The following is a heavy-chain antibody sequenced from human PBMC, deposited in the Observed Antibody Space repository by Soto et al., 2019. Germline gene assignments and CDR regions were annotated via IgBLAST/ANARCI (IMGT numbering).Heavy chain of an antibody. V-gene: IGHV4-31*03. J-gene: IGHJ4*02. CDR3: ARAPYQYYFDY. D-gene: IGHD2-2*01. CDR2: IYYSGST. CDR1: GDSISSGGYY. Sequence: QVQLQESGPGLVKPSQTLSLTCTVSGDSISSGGYYWSWTRQHPGKGLEWIGYIYYSGSTYYNPSLKSRVTISVDMSKNRFSLKLSSVTAADTAVYYCARAPYQYYFDYWGQGTLVTVSS.